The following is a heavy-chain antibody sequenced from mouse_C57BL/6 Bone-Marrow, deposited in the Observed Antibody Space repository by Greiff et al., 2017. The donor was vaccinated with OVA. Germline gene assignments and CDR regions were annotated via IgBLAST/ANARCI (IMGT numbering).Heavy chain of an antibody. J-gene: IGHJ3*01. V-gene: IGHV1-15*01. CDR1: GYTFTDYE. CDR3: TIILRA. D-gene: IGHD3-1*01. Sequence: QVQLQQSGAELVRPGASVTLSCKASGYTFTDYEMHWVKQTPVHGLEWIGAIDPETGGTAYNQKFKGKAILTADKSSSTAYMELRSLTSEDSAVFYCTIILRAWGQGTLVTVSA. CDR2: IDPETGGT.